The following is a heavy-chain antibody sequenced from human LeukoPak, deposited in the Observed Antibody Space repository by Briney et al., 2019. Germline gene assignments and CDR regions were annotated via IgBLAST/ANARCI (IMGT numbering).Heavy chain of an antibody. D-gene: IGHD4/OR15-4a*01. J-gene: IGHJ4*02. Sequence: GSLRLSCAASGFTFSSYAMHWVRQAPGKGLEWVALISYDGSKIYYADSVKGRFTISRDNSKNTLYVQMNSLRAEDTAVYYCAREAYGEVYFDYWGQGTLVTVSS. CDR3: AREAYGEVYFDY. CDR2: ISYDGSKI. CDR1: GFTFSSYA. V-gene: IGHV3-30-3*01.